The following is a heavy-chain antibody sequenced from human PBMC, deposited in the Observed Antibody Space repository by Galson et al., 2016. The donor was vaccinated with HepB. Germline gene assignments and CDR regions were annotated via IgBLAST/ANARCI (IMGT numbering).Heavy chain of an antibody. CDR3: AREEYNGYEVLAPCLDH. CDR2: IYSIGTT. V-gene: IGHV3-66*01. D-gene: IGHD5-12*01. Sequence: SLRLSCAASGFTVSNNYMTWVRHAPGKGLEWVSLIYSIGTTLYADSVKGRFTISRDSSKNTLYLQMNSLRPDDTAVYYCAREEYNGYEVLAPCLDHWGQGTLVTVSS. CDR1: GFTVSNNY. J-gene: IGHJ5*02.